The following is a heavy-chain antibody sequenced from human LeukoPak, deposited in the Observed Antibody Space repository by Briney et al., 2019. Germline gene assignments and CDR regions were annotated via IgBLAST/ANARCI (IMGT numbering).Heavy chain of an antibody. Sequence: PGGSLRLSCAASGFTFSSFSMNWVRQAPGKGLEWVSSISSSSSYIYYADSVKGRFTISRDNAKNSLYLQMNSLRAEDTAVYYCARLYYYDSSGYSSPDWFDPWGQGTLVTVSS. CDR1: GFTFSSFS. D-gene: IGHD3-22*01. V-gene: IGHV3-21*01. J-gene: IGHJ5*02. CDR3: ARLYYYDSSGYSSPDWFDP. CDR2: ISSSSSYI.